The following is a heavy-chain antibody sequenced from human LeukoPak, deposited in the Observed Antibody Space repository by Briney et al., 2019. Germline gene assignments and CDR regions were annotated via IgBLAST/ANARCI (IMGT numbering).Heavy chain of an antibody. CDR2: IYYSGST. D-gene: IGHD3-3*01. J-gene: IGHJ4*02. V-gene: IGHV4-59*01. CDR1: GGSISSYY. CDR3: ARGGGRFLEWLYIDY. Sequence: SETLSLTCTVSGGSISSYYWSWIRQPPGKGLEWIGYIYYSGSTNYNPSLKSRVTISVDTSKSQFSLKLSSVTAADTAVYYCARGGGRFLEWLYIDYWGQGTLVTVSS.